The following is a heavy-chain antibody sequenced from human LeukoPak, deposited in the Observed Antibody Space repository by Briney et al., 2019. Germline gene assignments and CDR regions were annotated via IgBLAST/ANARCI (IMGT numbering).Heavy chain of an antibody. D-gene: IGHD2-15*01. V-gene: IGHV3-21*01. J-gene: IGHJ3*02. Sequence: VGSLRLSCAASGFTFSTYFMNWVRQAPGKGLEWVSSISGGGDHIYYADSLKGRFTISRDNAKNSLYLQMNSLRAEDTAVYYCAREPPGSGDAFDIWGQGTVVTVSS. CDR2: ISGGGDHI. CDR3: AREPPGSGDAFDI. CDR1: GFTFSTYF.